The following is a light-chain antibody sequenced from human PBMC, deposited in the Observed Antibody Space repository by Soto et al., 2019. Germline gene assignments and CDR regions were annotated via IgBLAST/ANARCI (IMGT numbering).Light chain of an antibody. Sequence: QAVVTQPPSVSAAAGQKVTISCSGSSSNIGSRSVSWYQQFPGTAPKLLIYENNKRPSGIPDRFSGSKSGTSATLGITGLQTGDEADYYCGAWDNSLSAGVFGGGTKLTVL. CDR2: ENN. CDR3: GAWDNSLSAGV. J-gene: IGLJ3*02. V-gene: IGLV1-51*02. CDR1: SSNIGSRS.